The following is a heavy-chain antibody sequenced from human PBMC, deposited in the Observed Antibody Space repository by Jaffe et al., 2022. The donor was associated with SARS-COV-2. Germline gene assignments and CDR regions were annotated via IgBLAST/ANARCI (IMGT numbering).Heavy chain of an antibody. CDR3: ARAQGGYSGSYLPVDY. D-gene: IGHD1-26*01. CDR1: GYTFTSYY. Sequence: QVQLVQSGAEVKKPGASVKVSCKASGYTFTSYYMHWVRQAPGQGLEWMGIINPSGGSTSYAQKFQGRVTMTRDTSTSTVYMELSSLRSEDTAVYYCARAQGGYSGSYLPVDYWGQGTLVTVSS. J-gene: IGHJ4*02. CDR2: INPSGGST. V-gene: IGHV1-46*01.